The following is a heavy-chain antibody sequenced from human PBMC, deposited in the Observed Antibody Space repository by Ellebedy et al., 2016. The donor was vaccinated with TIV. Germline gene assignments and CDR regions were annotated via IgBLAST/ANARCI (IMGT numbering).Heavy chain of an antibody. CDR2: ISYDGSHK. V-gene: IGHV3-30-3*01. Sequence: GGSLRLSCAASGFTFSTDGMHWIRQAPGKGLEWVALISYDGSHKYYADSVKGRFTISRDDSDNSLYLQMNSLRPEDTAVYYCARSPLGSYDIWGQGTMVTVSS. D-gene: IGHD3-10*01. J-gene: IGHJ3*02. CDR3: ARSPLGSYDI. CDR1: GFTFSTDG.